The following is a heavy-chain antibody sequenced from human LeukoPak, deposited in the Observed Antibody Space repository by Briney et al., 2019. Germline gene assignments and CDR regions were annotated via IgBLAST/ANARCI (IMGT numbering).Heavy chain of an antibody. CDR2: IKQDGSEK. Sequence: GGSLRLSCAASGFTFSSYWMSWVRQAPGKGLEWVANIKQDGSEKYYVDSVKGRFTISRDNAKNSLYLQMNSLRAEDTAVYYYATYSSGWYGGFFDYWGQGTLVTVSS. D-gene: IGHD6-19*01. J-gene: IGHJ4*02. CDR1: GFTFSSYW. V-gene: IGHV3-7*01. CDR3: ATYSSGWYGGFFDY.